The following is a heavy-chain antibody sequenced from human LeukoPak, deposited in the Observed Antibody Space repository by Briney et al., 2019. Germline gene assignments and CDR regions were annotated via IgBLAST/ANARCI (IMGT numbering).Heavy chain of an antibody. D-gene: IGHD6-13*01. CDR2: IYSGGST. Sequence: GGSLRLSCAASGFTFSSYGMSWVRQAPGKGLEWVSVIYSGGSTYYADSVKGRFTISRDNSKNTLYLQMNSLRAEDTAVYYCARDPPSRDWGQGTLVTVSS. CDR1: GFTFSSYG. V-gene: IGHV3-53*01. J-gene: IGHJ4*02. CDR3: ARDPPSRD.